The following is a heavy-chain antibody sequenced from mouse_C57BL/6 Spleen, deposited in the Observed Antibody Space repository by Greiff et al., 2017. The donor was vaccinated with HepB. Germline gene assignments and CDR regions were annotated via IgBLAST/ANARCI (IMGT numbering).Heavy chain of an antibody. CDR1: GYAFSSSW. J-gene: IGHJ2*01. Sequence: VQLQQSGPELVKPGASVKISCKASGYAFSSSWMNWVKQRPGKGLEWIGRIYPGDGDTNYNGKFKGKATLTADKSSSTAYMQLSSLTSEDSAVYFCARPSLGYFDYWGQGTTLTVSS. V-gene: IGHV1-82*01. CDR3: ARPSLGYFDY. CDR2: IYPGDGDT.